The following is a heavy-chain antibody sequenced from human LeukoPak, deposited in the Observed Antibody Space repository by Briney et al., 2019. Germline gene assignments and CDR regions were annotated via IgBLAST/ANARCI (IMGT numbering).Heavy chain of an antibody. V-gene: IGHV1-46*01. CDR2: INPSGGST. CDR1: GYTFTSYY. D-gene: IGHD3-9*01. Sequence: GASVKVSCKASGYTFTSYYMHWVRQAPGQGLEWMGIINPSGGSTSYAQKFQGRVTMTRDASISTAYMELSRLRSDDTAVYYCARAYYDILTGVYYYMDVWGKGTTVTISS. J-gene: IGHJ6*03. CDR3: ARAYYDILTGVYYYMDV.